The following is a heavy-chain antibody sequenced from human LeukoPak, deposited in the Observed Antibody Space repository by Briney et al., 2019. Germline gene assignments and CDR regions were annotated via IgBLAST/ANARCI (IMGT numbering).Heavy chain of an antibody. CDR2: INWNGGST. CDR3: AREGQISYIYGENWFDP. D-gene: IGHD5-18*01. J-gene: IGHJ5*02. CDR1: GFNFDDYG. V-gene: IGHV3-20*04. Sequence: GGSLRLSCAASGFNFDDYGMSWVRQAPGKGLEWVSGINWNGGSTGYADSVKGRFTISRDNAKNSLYLQINSLRAEDTALYYCAREGQISYIYGENWFDPWGQGTLVTVSS.